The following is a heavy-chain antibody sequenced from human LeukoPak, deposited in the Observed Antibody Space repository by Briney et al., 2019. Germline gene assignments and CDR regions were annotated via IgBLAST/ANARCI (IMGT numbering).Heavy chain of an antibody. D-gene: IGHD1-1*01. Sequence: GGSLRLSCAASGFSFSAYWMSWVRQAPGKGLEWVANIKVDGTEKYYVDSVKGRFTIFRDNAKNSLSLQMSGLRAEDTAVYYCARDWNGSGTAFDHWGQGTLVTVSS. CDR1: GFSFSAYW. CDR3: ARDWNGSGTAFDH. V-gene: IGHV3-7*05. CDR2: IKVDGTEK. J-gene: IGHJ4*02.